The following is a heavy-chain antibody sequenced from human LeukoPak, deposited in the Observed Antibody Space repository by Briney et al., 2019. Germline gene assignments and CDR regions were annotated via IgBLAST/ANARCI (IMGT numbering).Heavy chain of an antibody. D-gene: IGHD3-22*01. CDR1: GFTFSSYA. J-gene: IGHJ4*02. CDR2: ISGSGGST. CDR3: ETHYYDSSGYLSKYYFDY. Sequence: GGSLRLSCAASGFTFSSYAMSWVRQAPGKGLEWVSAISGSGGSTYYADSVKGRFTISRDNSKNTLYLQMNSLRAEDTAVYYCETHYYDSSGYLSKYYFDYWGQGTLVTVSS. V-gene: IGHV3-23*01.